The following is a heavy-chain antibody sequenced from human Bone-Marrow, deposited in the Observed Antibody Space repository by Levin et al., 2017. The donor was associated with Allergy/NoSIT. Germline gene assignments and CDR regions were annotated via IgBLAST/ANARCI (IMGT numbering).Heavy chain of an antibody. Sequence: PGGSLRLSCAASGFSFTNYAMGWVRQAPGKGLEWVSAIRGSGDNTYYADSVKGRFTISRDNSKNTLHLQMSSLRAEDTAIYHCARYYGDNVRYFDYWGQGALVTVSS. CDR3: ARYYGDNVRYFDY. D-gene: IGHD4-17*01. CDR2: IRGSGDNT. CDR1: GFSFTNYA. V-gene: IGHV3-23*01. J-gene: IGHJ4*02.